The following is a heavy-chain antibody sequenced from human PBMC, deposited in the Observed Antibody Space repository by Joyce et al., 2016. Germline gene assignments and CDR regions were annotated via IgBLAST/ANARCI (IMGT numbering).Heavy chain of an antibody. CDR2: MSGSDDGT. D-gene: IGHD2-15*01. CDR1: GFTFSSYA. J-gene: IGHJ4*02. V-gene: IGHV3-23*01. CDR3: AKGTLGSCSGTTCYPLDS. Sequence: EVQLLESGGGWVQPGGSLRLSCAASGFTFSSYAMGWVRQAPGKVLEWVSAMSGSDDGTYHADSVRGRFTISRDNSKNTLYLQMNSLTAEDTAIYYCAKGTLGSCSGTTCYPLDSWGQGTLVTVSS.